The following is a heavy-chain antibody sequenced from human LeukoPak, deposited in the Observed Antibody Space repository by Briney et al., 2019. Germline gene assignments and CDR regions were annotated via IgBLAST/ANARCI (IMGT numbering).Heavy chain of an antibody. D-gene: IGHD3-9*01. CDR3: ARGGIRYFDWLQYYYFDY. V-gene: IGHV1-69*13. CDR2: IIPIFGTA. CDR1: GGTFGSYA. Sequence: ASVKVSCKASGGTFGSYAISWVRQAPGQGLEWMGGIIPIFGTANYAQKFQGRVTITADESTSTAYMELSSLRSEDTAVYYCARGGIRYFDWLQYYYFDYWGQGTLVTVSS. J-gene: IGHJ4*02.